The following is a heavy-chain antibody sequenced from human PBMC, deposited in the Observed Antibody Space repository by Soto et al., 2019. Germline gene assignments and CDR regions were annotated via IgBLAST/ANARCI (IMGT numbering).Heavy chain of an antibody. J-gene: IGHJ5*02. Sequence: EVQLLESGGDLVQPGGSLRLSCAASGFIFNNYAMTWVRQAPGQGPEWVSHISGSGLTTYYADSVKGRFTVSRDNSKNMMYLQMSNLGVDDTAVYYCVKESYCSDSRCRGNNWFDPWGQGTLVTVSS. CDR2: ISGSGLTT. V-gene: IGHV3-23*01. CDR1: GFIFNNYA. CDR3: VKESYCSDSRCRGNNWFDP. D-gene: IGHD2-15*01.